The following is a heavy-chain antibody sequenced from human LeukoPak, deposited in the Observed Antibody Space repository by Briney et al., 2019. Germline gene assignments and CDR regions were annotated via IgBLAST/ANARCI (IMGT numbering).Heavy chain of an antibody. V-gene: IGHV3-21*01. Sequence: GGSLRLSCAASGFTFSSYSMNWVRQAPGKGLEWVSSISSSSYIYYADSVKGRFTISRDNAKNSLYLQMNSLRAEDTAVYYCARVRLLWFGELLYKYYGMDVWGQGTTVTVSS. CDR3: ARVRLLWFGELLYKYYGMDV. D-gene: IGHD3-10*01. CDR1: GFTFSSYS. J-gene: IGHJ6*02. CDR2: ISSSSYI.